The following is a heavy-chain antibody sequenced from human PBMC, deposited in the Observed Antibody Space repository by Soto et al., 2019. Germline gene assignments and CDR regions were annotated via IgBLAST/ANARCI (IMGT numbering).Heavy chain of an antibody. D-gene: IGHD1-26*01. CDR2: TYYRSKWYN. V-gene: IGHV6-1*01. J-gene: IGHJ3*02. Sequence: SHTLSLTCAISWDSFSSNSAAWDWIRQSPSRGLEWLGRTYYRSKWYNDYAVSVKSRITNNPDTSKNQFSLQLNSVTPDDTAVYYCERVRIGRYAFDIWGQGTMVTVSS. CDR1: WDSFSSNSAA. CDR3: ERVRIGRYAFDI.